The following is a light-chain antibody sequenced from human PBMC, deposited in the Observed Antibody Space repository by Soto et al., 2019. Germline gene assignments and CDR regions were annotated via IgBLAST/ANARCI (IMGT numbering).Light chain of an antibody. CDR2: AAS. CDR3: QQSYSTPWT. J-gene: IGKJ1*01. V-gene: IGKV1-39*01. Sequence: DIQMTQSRSSLSGSVGDRVSITCQASQDISNYLNWYQQKPGKAPKLLIYAASSLQSGVPSRFSGSGSGTDFTLTISSLQPEDFATYYCQQSYSTPWTFGQGTKVDIK. CDR1: QDISNY.